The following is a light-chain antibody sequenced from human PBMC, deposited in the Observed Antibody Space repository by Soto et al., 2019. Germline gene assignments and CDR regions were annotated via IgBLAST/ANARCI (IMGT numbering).Light chain of an antibody. Sequence: DIQMTQSPSTLSASLGDRVTITCRASQSISSWLAWYQQKPGKAPNVLIYKASNLERGVPSRFSGSGSGTVFTLTISILEPEDFATYHCQQYDSFPWTFGQGTKVEI. V-gene: IGKV1-5*03. CDR2: KAS. CDR3: QQYDSFPWT. CDR1: QSISSW. J-gene: IGKJ1*01.